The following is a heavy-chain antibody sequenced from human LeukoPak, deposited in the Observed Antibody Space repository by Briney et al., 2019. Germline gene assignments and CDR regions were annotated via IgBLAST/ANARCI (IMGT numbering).Heavy chain of an antibody. Sequence: PGGSLRLSCAASGFTFSSYGMNWVRQAPGKGLDWVSYIRSSGSTIYYADSVKGRFTISRDNAKNSLYLQMNSLRAEDTAVYYCARGDTSGWSGYWGQGTLVTVSS. CDR3: ARGDTSGWSGY. V-gene: IGHV3-48*03. J-gene: IGHJ4*02. CDR2: IRSSGSTI. CDR1: GFTFSSYG. D-gene: IGHD6-19*01.